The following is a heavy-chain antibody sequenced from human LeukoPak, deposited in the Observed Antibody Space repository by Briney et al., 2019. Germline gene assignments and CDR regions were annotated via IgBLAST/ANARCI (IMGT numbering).Heavy chain of an antibody. D-gene: IGHD3-9*01. V-gene: IGHV4-4*07. CDR2: MSASGSP. Sequence: RPSETLSLTCTVSGDSIRVFYWSWIRQPAGKGLEWIGRMSASGSPNYNPSLKSRVTMSVDTSKNQFSLKLSSVTAADTAVYYCARDSDSYYDILTASYYYGMDVWGQGTTVTVSS. J-gene: IGHJ6*02. CDR3: ARDSDSYYDILTASYYYGMDV. CDR1: GDSIRVFY.